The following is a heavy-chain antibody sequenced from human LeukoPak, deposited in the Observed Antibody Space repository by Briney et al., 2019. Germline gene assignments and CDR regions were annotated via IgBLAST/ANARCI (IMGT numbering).Heavy chain of an antibody. Sequence: SQTLSLTCAVSGGSISSGGYSWSWIRQPPGKGLEWIGYIYHSGSTYYSPSLKGRVTISVDRSKNQFSLKLSSVTAADTAVYYCARGYDGSGYYPYYFDYWGQGTLVTVSS. CDR1: GGSISSGGYS. D-gene: IGHD3-22*01. J-gene: IGHJ4*02. CDR3: ARGYDGSGYYPYYFDY. CDR2: IYHSGST. V-gene: IGHV4-30-2*01.